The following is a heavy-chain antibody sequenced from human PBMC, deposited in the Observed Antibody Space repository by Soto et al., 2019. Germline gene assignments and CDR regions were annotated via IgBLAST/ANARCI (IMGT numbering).Heavy chain of an antibody. J-gene: IGHJ4*02. CDR2: IYYSGST. V-gene: IGHV4-59*01. CDR1: GGSISDFY. Sequence: LSLTCTVSGGSISDFYCSWIRQPPGKGLEWIGYIYYSGSTNYNPSLKSRVTISVDTSKNQFSLNLRSMSPADTAVYYCARVGGLAARTFDYWGPGTPVTVSS. D-gene: IGHD6-6*01. CDR3: ARVGGLAARTFDY.